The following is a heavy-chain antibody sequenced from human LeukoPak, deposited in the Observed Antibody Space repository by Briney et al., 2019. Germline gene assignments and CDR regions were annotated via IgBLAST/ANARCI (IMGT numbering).Heavy chain of an antibody. J-gene: IGHJ6*03. V-gene: IGHV4-34*01. Sequence: SETLSLTCAVYGGSFSGHYWTWIRQPPGKGLQWIGEVNDRGSANYNPSLKSRPSISEGKSKNQFSLRLPSVTAADTAVYYCARGVVSGRFGDYYYYMDVWGIGTTVTVSS. CDR1: GGSFSGHY. CDR3: ARGVVSGRFGDYYYYMDV. CDR2: VNDRGSA. D-gene: IGHD3-16*01.